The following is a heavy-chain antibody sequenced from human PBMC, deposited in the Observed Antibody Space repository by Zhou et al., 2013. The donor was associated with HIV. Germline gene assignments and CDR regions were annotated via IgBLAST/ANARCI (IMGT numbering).Heavy chain of an antibody. CDR1: GGTFSSYA. CDR3: ARVVAGYNADGDYYYYMDV. CDR2: IIPIFGTA. Sequence: QVQLVQSGAEVKKPGSSVKVSCKASGGTFSSYAISWVRQAPGQGLEWMGGIIPIFGTANYAQKFQGRVTITTDESTSTAYMELSSLRSEDTAVYYCARVVAGYNADGDYYYYMDVWGKGTTVTVSS. D-gene: IGHD5-12*01. V-gene: IGHV1-69*05. J-gene: IGHJ6*03.